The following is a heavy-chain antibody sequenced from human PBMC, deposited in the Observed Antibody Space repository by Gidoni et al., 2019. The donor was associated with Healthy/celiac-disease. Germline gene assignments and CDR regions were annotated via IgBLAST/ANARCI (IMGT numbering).Heavy chain of an antibody. CDR3: AKDAFLYDSSGYYSYFDY. Sequence: EVQLLESGGGLVQPGGSLRLSCAASGFTFISYAMSWVRQAPGKGLEWVSAISGSGGSTYYADSVKGRFTISRDNSKNTLYLQMNSLRAEDTAVYYCAKDAFLYDSSGYYSYFDYWGQGTLVTVSS. D-gene: IGHD3-22*01. V-gene: IGHV3-23*01. CDR1: GFTFISYA. CDR2: ISGSGGST. J-gene: IGHJ4*02.